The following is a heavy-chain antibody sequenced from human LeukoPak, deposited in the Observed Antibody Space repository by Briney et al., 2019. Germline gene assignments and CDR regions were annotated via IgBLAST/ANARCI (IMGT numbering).Heavy chain of an antibody. V-gene: IGHV4-34*01. D-gene: IGHD1-7*01. Sequence: SETLSLTCAVYGGSFSGYYWSWIRQPPGKGLEWIWEINHSGSANYNPSLKSRVTISVDTSKNQFSLKLSSVTAADTAVYYCVRQTRKSYDGTVRGGHFDLWGQGALVSVSS. CDR1: GGSFSGYY. J-gene: IGHJ4*02. CDR3: VRQTRKSYDGTVRGGHFDL. CDR2: INHSGSA.